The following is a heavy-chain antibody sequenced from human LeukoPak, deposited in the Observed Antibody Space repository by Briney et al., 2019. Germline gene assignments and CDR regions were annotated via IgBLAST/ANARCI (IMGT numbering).Heavy chain of an antibody. D-gene: IGHD7-27*01. CDR3: ARGPSGWGSLDS. Sequence: GGSLRLSCAASGFTFSSYWMRWVRQAPGKGLVWVSRINSGGSSTNYADSVKGRFTISRDNAKNTLYLQVKSLRAEDTAVYYCARGPSGWGSLDSWGQGTLVTVSS. CDR1: GFTFSSYW. CDR2: INSGGSST. V-gene: IGHV3-74*01. J-gene: IGHJ4*02.